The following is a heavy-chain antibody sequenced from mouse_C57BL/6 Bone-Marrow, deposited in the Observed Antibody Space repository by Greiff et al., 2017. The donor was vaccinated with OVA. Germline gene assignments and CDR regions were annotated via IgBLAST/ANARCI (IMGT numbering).Heavy chain of an antibody. CDR1: GYTFTSYW. Sequence: QVQLQQPGAELVKPGASVKLSCKASGYTFTSYWMHWVKQRPGRGLEWIGRIAPNSGGTRYNEKFKSKATLTVDKPSSTAYMQLSSLTSDDSAVYYCARGRNGYYAWFAYWGQGTLVTVSA. V-gene: IGHV1-72*01. CDR3: ARGRNGYYAWFAY. D-gene: IGHD2-3*01. CDR2: IAPNSGGT. J-gene: IGHJ3*01.